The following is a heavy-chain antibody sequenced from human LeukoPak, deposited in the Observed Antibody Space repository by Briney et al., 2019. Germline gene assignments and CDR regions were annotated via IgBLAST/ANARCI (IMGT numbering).Heavy chain of an antibody. V-gene: IGHV1-46*01. CDR2: FNPSGGGT. CDR1: GYTFTSYY. Sequence: ASVKVSCKAFGYTFTSYYMHWVRRAPGQGLEWMGMFNPSGGGTTYAQKFQGRVTMTRDTSTSTVYMELSSLRSGDTAVYYCARGRFVLDYYRFDYWGQGTLVTVSS. J-gene: IGHJ4*02. D-gene: IGHD3-22*01. CDR3: ARGRFVLDYYRFDY.